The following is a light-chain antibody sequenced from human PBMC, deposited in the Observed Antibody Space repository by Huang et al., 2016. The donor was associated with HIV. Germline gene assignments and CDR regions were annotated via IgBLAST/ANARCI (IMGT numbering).Light chain of an antibody. CDR1: QSVSPN. CDR2: GES. V-gene: IGKV3-15*01. CDR3: QQDNNWRLT. Sequence: EVVLTQSPATLAASPGESATLSCRASQSVSPNVAWYRQKPGQAPRVLIYGESTRAEGIPARIRGSGSGTEVTLTISSLQSEDFAVYYCQQDNNWRLTFGGGTTVAI. J-gene: IGKJ4*01.